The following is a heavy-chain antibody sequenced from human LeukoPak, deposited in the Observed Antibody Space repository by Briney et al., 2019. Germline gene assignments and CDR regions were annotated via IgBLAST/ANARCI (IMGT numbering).Heavy chain of an antibody. D-gene: IGHD3-9*01. CDR1: GYTFTGYY. V-gene: IGHV1-2*02. CDR3: ASINYYDILPGPANAFDI. Sequence: ASVKLSCKASGYTFTGYYMHWGRQAPGQGLEWMGWINPNSGGTNYAQKFQGRVTMTRDTSISTAYVELSRLRSDDTAVYYCASINYYDILPGPANAFDIWGQGTMVTVSS. J-gene: IGHJ3*02. CDR2: INPNSGGT.